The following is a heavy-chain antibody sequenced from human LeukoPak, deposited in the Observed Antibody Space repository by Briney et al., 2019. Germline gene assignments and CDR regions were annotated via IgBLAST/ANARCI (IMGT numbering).Heavy chain of an antibody. CDR1: GGSFSGYY. Sequence: SETLSLTCAVYGGSFSGYYWCWIRQPPGKGLEWIGVINHSGSTSYNPSLKSRVTISVDTSKNQFSLQLSSVTAADTAVYYCARSEVNSSGWYKVYWGQETRVTVSS. J-gene: IGHJ4*02. CDR3: ARSEVNSSGWYKVY. CDR2: INHSGST. V-gene: IGHV4-34*01. D-gene: IGHD6-19*01.